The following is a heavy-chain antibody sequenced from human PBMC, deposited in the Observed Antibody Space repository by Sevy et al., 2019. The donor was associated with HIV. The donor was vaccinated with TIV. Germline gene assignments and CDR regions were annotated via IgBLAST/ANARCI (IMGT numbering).Heavy chain of an antibody. CDR2: IYPSGST. V-gene: IGHV4-61*02. D-gene: IGHD6-19*01. CDR1: GGSISSGSYY. Sequence: SETLSLTCTVSGGSISSGSYYWIWIRQPAGKGLEWIGRIYPSGSTNYNPSLKSRVTISVDTSKNQFSLKLSPVTAADTAVYYCARASSSGWYNGWFDPWGQGTLVTVSS. CDR3: ARASSSGWYNGWFDP. J-gene: IGHJ5*02.